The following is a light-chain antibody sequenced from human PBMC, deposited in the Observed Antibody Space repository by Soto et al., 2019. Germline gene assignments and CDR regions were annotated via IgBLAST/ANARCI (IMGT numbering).Light chain of an antibody. Sequence: QSVLTQPPSASGTPGQRLTISCSGSSSNIGGNTVNWYQQLPGTAPKLLIYGDNQRPSGVPDRFSASKSGTSASLAISGHQSEDEADYYCAAWDDSLNGPVFGGGTKLTVL. CDR3: AAWDDSLNGPV. CDR1: SSNIGGNT. J-gene: IGLJ2*01. CDR2: GDN. V-gene: IGLV1-44*01.